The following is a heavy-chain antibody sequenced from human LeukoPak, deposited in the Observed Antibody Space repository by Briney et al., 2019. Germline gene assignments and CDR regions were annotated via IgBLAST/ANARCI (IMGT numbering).Heavy chain of an antibody. Sequence: GGSLKISCKGSGYSFTSYCIGWVRQLPGKGLEWMGIIYPGDSDTRYSPSFQGQVTISADKAISTAYLQWSSLKASDTAMYYCARRLRDGYNIYCDYWGQGTVVTVSS. CDR1: GYSFTSYC. CDR3: ARRLRDGYNIYCDY. V-gene: IGHV5-51*01. D-gene: IGHD5-24*01. CDR2: IYPGDSDT. J-gene: IGHJ4*02.